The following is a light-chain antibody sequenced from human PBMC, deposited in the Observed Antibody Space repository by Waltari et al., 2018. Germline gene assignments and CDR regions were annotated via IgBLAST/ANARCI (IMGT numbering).Light chain of an antibody. CDR1: QSVSRA. CDR2: GAY. V-gene: IGKV3-20*01. Sequence: VLPQSPGNLSLSLGGGGTVSCRASQSVSRALAWYQQKPGQAPRLLIYGAYTRATGIPDMFSGSGSATDFSLTISRVDPDHFAVYYCQHYLRVPVTFGQGTTVEI. J-gene: IGKJ1*01. CDR3: QHYLRVPVT.